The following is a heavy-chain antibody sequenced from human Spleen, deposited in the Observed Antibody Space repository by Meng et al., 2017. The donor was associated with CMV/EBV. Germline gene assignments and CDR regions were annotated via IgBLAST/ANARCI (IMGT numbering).Heavy chain of an antibody. J-gene: IGHJ4*02. CDR1: GYLFTRFW. CDR3: ARQGGYSGYDFDY. V-gene: IGHV5-51*01. Sequence: NAPGYLFTRFWIGWVRQMPGKGREWMGIIYPDDSNTRYSPSFQGQVAISADKSINSAYLQWSSLKASDTAMYYCARQGGYSGYDFDYWGQGTLVTVSS. D-gene: IGHD5-12*01. CDR2: IYPDDSNT.